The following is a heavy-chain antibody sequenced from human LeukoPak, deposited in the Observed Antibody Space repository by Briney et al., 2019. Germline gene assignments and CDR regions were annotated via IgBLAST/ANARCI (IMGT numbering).Heavy chain of an antibody. CDR3: TRDRSRAEDD. Sequence: GGSLRLSYAASGFTFSGHWMSWVRQAPGEGLEWAANINQGGSDKYYVDSVKGRFTISRDNANNLLYLQMNSLRGEDTAVYYCTRDRSRAEDDWGQGTLVTVSS. CDR2: INQGGSDK. V-gene: IGHV3-7*01. CDR1: GFTFSGHW. D-gene: IGHD1-14*01. J-gene: IGHJ4*02.